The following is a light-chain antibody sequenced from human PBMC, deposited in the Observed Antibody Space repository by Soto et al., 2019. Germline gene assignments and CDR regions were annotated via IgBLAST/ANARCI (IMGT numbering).Light chain of an antibody. CDR1: EGITTY. CDR2: GAS. J-gene: IGKJ4*01. Sequence: IELTQSPPFLPASVGDRVTITCRADEGITTYLAWYQQQPGKAPKVLIYGASTLQNGVPPRFSGSGSGTEFTLTISSLQPEDFATYYCQQVKSFPLTFGGGTKVEVK. CDR3: QQVKSFPLT. V-gene: IGKV1-9*01.